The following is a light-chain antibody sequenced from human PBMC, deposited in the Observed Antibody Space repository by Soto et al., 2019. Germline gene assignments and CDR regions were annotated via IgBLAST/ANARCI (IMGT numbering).Light chain of an antibody. J-gene: IGKJ1*01. CDR3: QQYNSYSWT. CDR2: DAS. V-gene: IGKV1-5*01. CDR1: QSISSW. Sequence: DIQMTQSPSTLSASVGDRVTITCRASQSISSWLAWYQQKPGKAPKLLIYDASSLESGVPSRLSGSGSGTEFTRIISSLQPDDFATYYCQQYNSYSWTFGQGTKVEIK.